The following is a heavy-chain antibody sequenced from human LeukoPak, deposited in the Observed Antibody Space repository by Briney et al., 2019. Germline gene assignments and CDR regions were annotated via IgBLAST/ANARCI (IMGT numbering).Heavy chain of an antibody. CDR3: ARGGRGYFDWLPLDY. CDR1: GFIFSSYG. V-gene: IGHV3-33*01. D-gene: IGHD3-9*01. CDR2: IWYDGSNK. Sequence: GGSLRLSCAASGFIFSSYGMHWVRQAPGKGLEWVAVIWYDGSNKYYADSVKGRFTISRDNSKNTLYLQMNSLRAEDTAVYYCARGGRGYFDWLPLDYWGQGTLVTVSS. J-gene: IGHJ4*02.